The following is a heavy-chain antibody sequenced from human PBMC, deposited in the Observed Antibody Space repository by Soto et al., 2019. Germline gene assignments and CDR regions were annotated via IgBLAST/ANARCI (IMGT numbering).Heavy chain of an antibody. CDR2: ITGSSDRI. D-gene: IGHD2-8*01. J-gene: IGHJ4*02. Sequence: DVHLVESGGGLVQPGGSLRLSCAASGFTFSVYSMNWVRQAPGKGLHWVSYITGSSDRILFADSVKGRFTVSRDNAKNSLYLQMNSLRDDDTGVYYCTTTNGHLNHWGQGTLVSVSS. V-gene: IGHV3-48*02. CDR1: GFTFSVYS. CDR3: TTTNGHLNH.